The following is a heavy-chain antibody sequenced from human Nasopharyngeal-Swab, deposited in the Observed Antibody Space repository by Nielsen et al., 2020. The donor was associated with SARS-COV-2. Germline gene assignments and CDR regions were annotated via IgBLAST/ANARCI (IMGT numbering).Heavy chain of an antibody. J-gene: IGHJ4*02. CDR3: AKRLDY. CDR2: IYYGGAT. V-gene: IGHV3-53*01. Sequence: GGSLRLSCAVSGFTVSYNFMNWVRQAPGQGLEWLSVIYYGGATYYADSVKGRFTISRDNSKNTLYLQMNSLRAEDTAVYYCAKRLDYWGQGTLVTVSS. CDR1: GFTVSYNF.